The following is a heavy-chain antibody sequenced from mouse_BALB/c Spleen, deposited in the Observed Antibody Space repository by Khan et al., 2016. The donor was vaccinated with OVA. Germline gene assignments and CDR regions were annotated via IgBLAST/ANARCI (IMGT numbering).Heavy chain of an antibody. J-gene: IGHJ4*01. CDR2: ITNSGST. D-gene: IGHD4-1*01. V-gene: IGHV3-2*02. CDR1: GYSITRDYA. Sequence: EVQLQESGPGLVKPSQSLSLTCTVSGYSITRDYAWNWIRQFPGNKLEWMGYITNSGSTNYNPSLKSRISITRDTSKNQFFLQLNSVTTEDTATYYCASALGRYYAMDYWGQGTSVTVSS. CDR3: ASALGRYYAMDY.